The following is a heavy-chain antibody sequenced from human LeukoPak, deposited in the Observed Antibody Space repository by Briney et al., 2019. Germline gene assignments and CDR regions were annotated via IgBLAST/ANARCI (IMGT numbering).Heavy chain of an antibody. D-gene: IGHD5-18*01. CDR3: ARYHTALNY. CDR1: GFAFSFSA. J-gene: IGHJ4*02. CDR2: INANAINT. Sequence: GGSLRLSCEASGFAFSFSAMTWVRQAPGTGLEWVSTINANAINTYYADSVKGRFTISRDNSKSTLYLQLNSLRAEDTAVYFCARYHTALNYWGQGTLVTASS. V-gene: IGHV3-23*01.